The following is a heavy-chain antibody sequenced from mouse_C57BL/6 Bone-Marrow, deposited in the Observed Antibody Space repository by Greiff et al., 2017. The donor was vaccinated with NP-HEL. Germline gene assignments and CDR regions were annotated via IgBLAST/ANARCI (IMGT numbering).Heavy chain of an antibody. CDR1: GFTFSDYG. V-gene: IGHV5-17*01. CDR3: ARSAGDY. CDR2: ISRGSSTI. J-gene: IGHJ2*01. Sequence: EVQVVESGGGLVKPGGSLKLSCAASGFTFSDYGMHWVRQAPEKGLEWVAYISRGSSTIYYADTVKGRFTISRDNAKNTLFLQMTSLRSEDTAMYYCARSAGDYWGQGTTLTVSS.